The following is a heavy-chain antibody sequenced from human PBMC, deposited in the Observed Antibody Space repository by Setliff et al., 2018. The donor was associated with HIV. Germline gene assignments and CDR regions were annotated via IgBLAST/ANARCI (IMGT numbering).Heavy chain of an antibody. J-gene: IGHJ6*04. CDR2: IWYDGSKK. CDR3: AKDPAVNAYGDYPLGGMDV. V-gene: IGHV3-33*06. Sequence: GGSLRLSCAASGFTFSSYGMNWVRQAPGKGLEWVAIIWYDGSKKYYADSVKGRFTMSRDNSKNTLYLQMNSLRAEDTAVYYCAKDPAVNAYGDYPLGGMDVWGKGTTVTVSS. D-gene: IGHD4-17*01. CDR1: GFTFSSYG.